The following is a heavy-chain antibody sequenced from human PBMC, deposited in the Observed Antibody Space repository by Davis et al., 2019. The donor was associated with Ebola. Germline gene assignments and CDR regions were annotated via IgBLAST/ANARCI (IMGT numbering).Heavy chain of an antibody. D-gene: IGHD1-1*01. CDR3: ARGGYNWNDVHYYYGMDV. V-gene: IGHV1-2*02. CDR1: GYTFTGYY. CDR2: INPNSGGT. Sequence: ASVKVSCQASGYTFTGYYMHWVRQAPGQGLEWMGWINPNSGGTNYAQKFQGRVTMTRDTSISTDYMELSRLRSDDTAVYYCARGGYNWNDVHYYYGMDVWGQGTTVTVSS. J-gene: IGHJ6*02.